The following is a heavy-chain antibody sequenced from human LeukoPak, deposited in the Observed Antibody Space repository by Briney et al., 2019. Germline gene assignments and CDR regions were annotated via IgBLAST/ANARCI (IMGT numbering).Heavy chain of an antibody. CDR2: INPNSGGT. CDR3: ARVRAGSGWDY. V-gene: IGHV1-2*04. J-gene: IGHJ4*02. D-gene: IGHD6-19*01. Sequence: ASVKVSCKASGYTFTGYYMHWVRQAPGQGLEGMGWINPNSGGTNYAQKFQGWVTMTRDTSISTAYMELSRLRSDDTAVYYCARVRAGSGWDYWGQGTLVTVSS. CDR1: GYTFTGYY.